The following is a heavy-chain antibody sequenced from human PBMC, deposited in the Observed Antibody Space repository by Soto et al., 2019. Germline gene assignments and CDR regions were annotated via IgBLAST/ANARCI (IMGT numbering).Heavy chain of an antibody. J-gene: IGHJ4*02. CDR2: ISYDGSNK. CDR3: ARASGAAAGVFDY. CDR1: GFTFSSYA. D-gene: IGHD6-13*01. V-gene: IGHV3-30-3*01. Sequence: GGSLRLSCAASGFTFSSYAMHWVRQAPGKGLEWVAVISYDGSNKYYADSVKGRFTISRDNSKNTLYLQMNSLRAEDTAVYYCARASGAAAGVFDYWGQGTLVTVS.